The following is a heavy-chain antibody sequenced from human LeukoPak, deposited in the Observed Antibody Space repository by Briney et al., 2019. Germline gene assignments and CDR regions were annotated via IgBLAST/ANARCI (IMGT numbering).Heavy chain of an antibody. V-gene: IGHV3-21*01. J-gene: IGHJ3*02. D-gene: IGHD2-15*01. CDR3: ARDQGIYCSGGSCTAFDI. Sequence: PGGSLRLSCAASGFTFSSYSMNWVRQAPGKGLEWVSSISGSSSYIYYGDSVKGRCTISRDNAKKSLYLQMNSLRAEDTAVYYRARDQGIYCSGGSCTAFDIWGQGTMVTVSS. CDR1: GFTFSSYS. CDR2: ISGSSSYI.